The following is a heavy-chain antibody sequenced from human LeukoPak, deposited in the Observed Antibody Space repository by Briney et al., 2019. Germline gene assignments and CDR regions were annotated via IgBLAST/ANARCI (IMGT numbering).Heavy chain of an antibody. Sequence: GGPLRLSCAASGFTFSSYAMSWVRPAPGKGLEWVSAISGSGGSTYYADSVKGRFTISRDNSKNTLYLQMNSLRAEDTVVYYCAKVFGVVYFDYWGQGTLVTVSS. CDR3: AKVFGVVYFDY. CDR2: ISGSGGST. V-gene: IGHV3-23*01. D-gene: IGHD3-3*01. CDR1: GFTFSSYA. J-gene: IGHJ4*02.